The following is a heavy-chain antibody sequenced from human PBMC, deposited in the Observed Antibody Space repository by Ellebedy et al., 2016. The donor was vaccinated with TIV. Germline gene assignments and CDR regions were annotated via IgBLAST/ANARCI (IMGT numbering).Heavy chain of an antibody. Sequence: AASVKVSCKASGYTFISYGISWVRQAPGQGLEWMGWISAYNGYTNYAPKLQGRVTMTTDTSTRTAYMELRSLRSDDTAVYYCARGYDSSGYSSCFDYWGQGTLVTVSS. D-gene: IGHD3-22*01. V-gene: IGHV1-18*01. CDR1: GYTFISYG. J-gene: IGHJ4*02. CDR3: ARGYDSSGYSSCFDY. CDR2: ISAYNGYT.